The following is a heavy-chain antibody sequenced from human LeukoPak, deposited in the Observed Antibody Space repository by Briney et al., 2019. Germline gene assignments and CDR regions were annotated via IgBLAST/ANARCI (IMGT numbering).Heavy chain of an antibody. CDR2: IYYSGST. D-gene: IGHD3-22*01. CDR1: GGSISSSSYY. Sequence: SETLSLTRTVSGGSISSSSYYWGWIRQPPGKGLEWIGSIYYSGSTNYNPSLKSRVTISVDTSKNQFSLKLSSVTAADTAVYYCARDLGDTDSSGYYWAYWGQGTLVTVSS. CDR3: ARDLGDTDSSGYYWAY. J-gene: IGHJ4*02. V-gene: IGHV4-39*07.